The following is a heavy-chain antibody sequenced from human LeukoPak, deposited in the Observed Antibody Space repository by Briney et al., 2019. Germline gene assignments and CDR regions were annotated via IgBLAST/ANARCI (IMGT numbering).Heavy chain of an antibody. J-gene: IGHJ4*02. D-gene: IGHD3-10*01. CDR3: AKGSRTYGSGSYFDY. Sequence: GGSLRLSCAASGFTFSSYAMHWVRQAPGKGLEWVAVISYDADNKYFAESAQGRFTISRDKSKNTLYLQMNSLRVEDTAVYYCAKGSRTYGSGSYFDYWGQGTLVTVSS. V-gene: IGHV3-30*04. CDR2: ISYDADNK. CDR1: GFTFSSYA.